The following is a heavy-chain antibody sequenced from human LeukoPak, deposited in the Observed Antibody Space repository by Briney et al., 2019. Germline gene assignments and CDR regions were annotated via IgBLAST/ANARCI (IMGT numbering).Heavy chain of an antibody. CDR2: IGSSSGTI. D-gene: IGHD5-24*01. Sequence: GGSLRLSCAASGFTFSTYSMKWVRQAPGKGLEWVSYIGSSSGTIYYADSVKGRFTISRDNAKNSLYLQMNGLRDEDTAVYYCARHRVEMSTRVRQTDCWGQGTLVSVSS. J-gene: IGHJ4*02. CDR1: GFTFSTYS. V-gene: IGHV3-48*02. CDR3: ARHRVEMSTRVRQTDC.